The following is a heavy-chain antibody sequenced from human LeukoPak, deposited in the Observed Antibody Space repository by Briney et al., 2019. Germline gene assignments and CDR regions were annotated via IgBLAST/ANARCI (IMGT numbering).Heavy chain of an antibody. V-gene: IGHV3-30*18. CDR2: ISYDGSNK. CDR3: TKDDYFDY. J-gene: IGHJ4*02. Sequence: GGSLRLSCAASGFTVGNNRMSWVRQAPGKGLEWVAIISYDGSNKYYADSVKGRFTISRDDSKNTLYLQMNSLRAEDTAVYYCTKDDYFDYWGQGTLVTVSS. CDR1: GFTVGNNR.